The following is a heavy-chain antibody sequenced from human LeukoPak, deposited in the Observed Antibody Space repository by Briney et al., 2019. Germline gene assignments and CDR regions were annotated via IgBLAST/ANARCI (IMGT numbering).Heavy chain of an antibody. J-gene: IGHJ5*02. D-gene: IGHD2-15*01. CDR2: IYYSGST. Sequence: SETLSLTCTVSGGSIGNYYWSWIRQPPGKGLEWIGYIYYSGSTNYNPSLKSRVTISVDTSKNQFSLKLSSVTAADMAVYCCARAYCSGGSCYSSRGMFDPWGHGTLVTVSS. CDR3: ARAYCSGGSCYSSRGMFDP. V-gene: IGHV4-59*01. CDR1: GGSIGNYY.